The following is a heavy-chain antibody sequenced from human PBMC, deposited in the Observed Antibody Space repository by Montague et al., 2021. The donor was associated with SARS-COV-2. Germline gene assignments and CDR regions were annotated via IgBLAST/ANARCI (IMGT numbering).Heavy chain of an antibody. V-gene: IGHV3-66*01. CDR2: IYSGGST. J-gene: IGHJ6*02. Sequence: SLRLSCAASGFTVSSNNMSWVRQAPGKGLEWVSVIYSGGSTQYADSVKGRFTISRDKSNYTLYLQMNSLRAKDTAVYYCAARADYYYGMDVWGQGTSVTVSS. CDR1: GFTVSSNN. CDR3: AARADYYYGMDV.